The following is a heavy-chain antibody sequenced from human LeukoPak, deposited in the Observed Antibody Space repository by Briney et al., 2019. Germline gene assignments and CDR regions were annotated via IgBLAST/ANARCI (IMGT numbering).Heavy chain of an antibody. CDR3: ARGSDFSYWSRFDP. J-gene: IGHJ5*02. CDR2: MNPNSGNT. CDR1: GYTFTSYD. Sequence: ASVKVSCKASGYTFTSYDINWVRQATGQGLEWMGWMNPNSGNTGYAQKFQGRVTMTRNTSISTAYMELSSLRSEDTAVYYCARGSDFSYWSRFDPWGQGTLVTVSS. V-gene: IGHV1-8*01. D-gene: IGHD3-3*01.